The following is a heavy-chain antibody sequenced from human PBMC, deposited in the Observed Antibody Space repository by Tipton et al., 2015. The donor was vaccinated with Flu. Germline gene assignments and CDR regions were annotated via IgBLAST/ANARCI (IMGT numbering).Heavy chain of an antibody. CDR2: INPSGGST. V-gene: IGHV1-46*01. Sequence: QVQLVQSGPEVKKPGASVKVSCKASGYTFTSYYMHWVRQAPGQGLEWMGIINPSGGSTNYAQKFQGRVTMTRDTSISTAYMELSRLRSDDPAVYYCARNPAGYPNWFDPWGQGTLVTVSS. CDR1: GYTFTSYY. D-gene: IGHD3-16*02. CDR3: ARNPAGYPNWFDP. J-gene: IGHJ5*02.